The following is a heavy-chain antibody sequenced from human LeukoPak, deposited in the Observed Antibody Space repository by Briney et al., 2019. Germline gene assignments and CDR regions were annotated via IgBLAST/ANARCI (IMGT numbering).Heavy chain of an antibody. V-gene: IGHV3-53*01. CDR1: GFTVSSNY. J-gene: IGHJ4*02. D-gene: IGHD6-19*01. Sequence: PGGSLRLSCAASGFTVSSNYMTWVRQAPGKGLEWVSLIYSGGNTYYADSVKGRFTISRDNSKNTLYLQMNSLRAEDTAVYYCAAARQWLVPDYWGQGTLVTVSS. CDR2: IYSGGNT. CDR3: AAARQWLVPDY.